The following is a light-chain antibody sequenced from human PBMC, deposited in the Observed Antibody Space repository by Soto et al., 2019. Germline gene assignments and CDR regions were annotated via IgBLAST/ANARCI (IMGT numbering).Light chain of an antibody. V-gene: IGKV1-39*01. CDR2: AAF. CDR3: QQTYNTPRT. CDR1: QTISNY. Sequence: DIQMTQSPSSLSASAGDRVTITCRASQTISNYLNWYQHKPGKAPKILIYAAFSLQSGVPSRFSGSGSGTDFTLTISSLQPEDFATYYCQQTYNTPRTFGQGTKVDI. J-gene: IGKJ1*01.